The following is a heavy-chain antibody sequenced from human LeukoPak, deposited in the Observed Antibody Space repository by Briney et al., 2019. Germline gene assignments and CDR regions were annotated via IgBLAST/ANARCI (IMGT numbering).Heavy chain of an antibody. CDR3: ARELFDFDY. V-gene: IGHV3-23*01. J-gene: IGHJ4*02. D-gene: IGHD3-10*01. Sequence: GGSLRLSCAPSGFTFDNFAMTWVRQAPGKGLEWVSEITGSGGSTYYADSVEGRFTISRDNSKNTLYLQMNSLRAEDTAIYYCARELFDFDYWGQGTLVTVSS. CDR2: ITGSGGST. CDR1: GFTFDNFA.